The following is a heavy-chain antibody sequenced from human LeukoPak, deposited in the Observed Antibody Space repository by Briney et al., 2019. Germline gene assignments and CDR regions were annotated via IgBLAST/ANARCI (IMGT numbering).Heavy chain of an antibody. CDR1: GYTFTSYY. J-gene: IGHJ5*02. CDR3: ARAPWGRVVPAAIGGGWFDP. D-gene: IGHD2-2*02. Sequence: ASVKVSFKASGYTFTSYYMHWVRQAPGQGLEWMGLINPSGGSTSYAQKFQGRVTMTRDTSTSTVYMELSSLRSEDTAVYYCARAPWGRVVPAAIGGGWFDPWGQGTLVTVSS. V-gene: IGHV1-46*01. CDR2: INPSGGST.